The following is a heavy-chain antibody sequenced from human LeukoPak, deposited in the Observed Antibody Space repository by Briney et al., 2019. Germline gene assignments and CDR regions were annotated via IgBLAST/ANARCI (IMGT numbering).Heavy chain of an antibody. Sequence: ASVKVSCKASGYTFTSYGISWVRQAPGQGLEWMGWLSAYNGNTNYAQKLQGRVTMTTDTSTSTAYMELRSLRSDDTAVYYCARDFRFGELSDYYYYGMDVWGKGTTVTVSS. CDR2: LSAYNGNT. CDR3: ARDFRFGELSDYYYYGMDV. CDR1: GYTFTSYG. D-gene: IGHD3-10*01. V-gene: IGHV1-18*04. J-gene: IGHJ6*04.